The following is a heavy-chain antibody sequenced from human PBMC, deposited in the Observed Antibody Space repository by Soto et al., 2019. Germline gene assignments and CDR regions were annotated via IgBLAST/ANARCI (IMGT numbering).Heavy chain of an antibody. CDR3: ARLERTYYYDSSGYPFDY. CDR1: GCSSTTYW. J-gene: IGHJ4*02. CDR2: IYPGDSDT. Sequence: EEPLKVTGNGSGCSSTTYWIGWVRQMHRKGLEWMGIIYPGDSDTRYSPSFQGQVTISADKSISTAYLQWSSLRASDTAMYFCARLERTYYYDSSGYPFDYWGQGTQVTVSS. D-gene: IGHD3-22*01. V-gene: IGHV5-51*01.